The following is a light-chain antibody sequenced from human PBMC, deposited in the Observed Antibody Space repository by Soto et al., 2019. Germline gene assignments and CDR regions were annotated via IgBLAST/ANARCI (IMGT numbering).Light chain of an antibody. CDR1: QSVGRNY. V-gene: IGKV3-20*01. J-gene: IGKJ4*01. CDR2: DAS. CDR3: QQYASSPLT. Sequence: EIVLTQSPGTLSVSPGERATLSCRASQSVGRNYLAWYQQKPGQAPRLLIYDASSRAAGFPDRFSGSGSGTDFTLTINRLEPEDFAVYYCQQYASSPLTFGGGTKVETK.